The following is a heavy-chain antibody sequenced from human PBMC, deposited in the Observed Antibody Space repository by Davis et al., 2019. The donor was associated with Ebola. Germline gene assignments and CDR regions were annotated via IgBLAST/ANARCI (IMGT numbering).Heavy chain of an antibody. D-gene: IGHD2-2*01. J-gene: IGHJ6*03. CDR1: GGSFSGYY. CDR2: INHSGST. CDR3: ARAIVVVPAAIPYYYYYYMDV. V-gene: IGHV4-34*01. Sequence: SETLFLTCAAYGGSFSGYYWSWIRQPPGKGLEWIGEINHSGSTNYNPSLKSRVTISVDTSKNQFSLKLSSVTAADTAVYYCARAIVVVPAAIPYYYYYYMDVWGKGTTVTVSS.